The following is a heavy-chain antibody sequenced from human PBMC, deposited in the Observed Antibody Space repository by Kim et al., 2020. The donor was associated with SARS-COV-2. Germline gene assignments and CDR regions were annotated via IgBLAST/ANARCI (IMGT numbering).Heavy chain of an antibody. CDR2: ISSRSSYI. J-gene: IGHJ4*02. CDR3: ARGYYFDY. Sequence: ISSRSSYIYDADSVKGRFTISRDNAKNSLYLQMNSLRAEDTAVYYCARGYYFDYWGQGTLVTVSS. V-gene: IGHV3-21*01.